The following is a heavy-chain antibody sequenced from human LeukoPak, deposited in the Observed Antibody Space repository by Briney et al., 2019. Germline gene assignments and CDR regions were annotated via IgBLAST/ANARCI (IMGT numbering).Heavy chain of an antibody. Sequence: GASVKVSCKASGYTFSSYYMHWVRQAPGQGLEWMGIINPGGGSASYAEKFQGRVTMTRDMFTSTVYMELSSLRSEDTAVYYCARDDCSVRVCYLFDYWGQGTLVTVSP. CDR1: GYTFSSYY. V-gene: IGHV1-46*01. J-gene: IGHJ4*02. D-gene: IGHD2-8*02. CDR3: ARDDCSVRVCYLFDY. CDR2: INPGGGSA.